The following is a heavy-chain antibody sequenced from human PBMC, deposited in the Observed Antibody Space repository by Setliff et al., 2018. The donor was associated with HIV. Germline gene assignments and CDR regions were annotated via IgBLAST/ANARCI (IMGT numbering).Heavy chain of an antibody. J-gene: IGHJ3*02. D-gene: IGHD5-12*01. CDR1: GYSISSGYY. CDR3: ARAEMATIVAFDI. Sequence: SETLSLTCTVPGYSISSGYYWGWIRQPPGKGLEWIGSIYHSGSTYYNPSLKSRVTISVDTSKNQFSLKLSSVTAADTAVYYCARAEMATIVAFDIWGQGTMVTVSS. V-gene: IGHV4-38-2*02. CDR2: IYHSGST.